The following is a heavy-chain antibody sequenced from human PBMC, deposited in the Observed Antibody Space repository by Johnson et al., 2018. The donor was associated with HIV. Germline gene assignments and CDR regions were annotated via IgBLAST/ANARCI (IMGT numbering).Heavy chain of an antibody. CDR2: ISYDGSNK. D-gene: IGHD1-1*01. CDR3: ARVTRYNWNSDAFDI. J-gene: IGHJ3*02. CDR1: GFTFSNAW. V-gene: IGHV3-7*03. Sequence: VQLVESGGGLVKPGGSLRLSCAASGFTFSNAWMSWVRQAPGKGLEWVAVISYDGSNKYYVDSVKGRFTISGDNAKNSLYLQMNSLRAEETALYYCARVTRYNWNSDAFDIWGQGTMVTVSS.